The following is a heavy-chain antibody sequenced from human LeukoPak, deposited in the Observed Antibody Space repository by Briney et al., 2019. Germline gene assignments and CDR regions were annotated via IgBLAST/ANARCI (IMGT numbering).Heavy chain of an antibody. V-gene: IGHV1-2*02. J-gene: IGHJ5*02. D-gene: IGHD5-18*01. CDR3: ASGGATAMAEANWFDP. CDR1: GYTFIAYY. CDR2: LNPKPGGT. Sequence: GASVKVSCKASGYTFIAYYMHWVRQAPGQGLEWMGWLNPKPGGTLYAQKFEGRLTMTRDTSISTAYMELSDLTSDDTAVYYCASGGATAMAEANWFDPWGQGTLVTVSS.